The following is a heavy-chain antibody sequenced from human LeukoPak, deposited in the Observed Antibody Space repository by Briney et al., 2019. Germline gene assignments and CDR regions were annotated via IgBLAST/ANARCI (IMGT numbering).Heavy chain of an antibody. Sequence: SETLSLTCSVSGGSVSGYYWGWIRQPAGKGLEWIGRISTSGSTNYNPSLKSRVTISLDNSKNQFSLTLTSVTAADTAVYYCARGSPYYYGSGNWFDPWGQGTLVTVSS. V-gene: IGHV4-4*07. J-gene: IGHJ5*02. CDR1: GGSVSGYY. CDR3: ARGSPYYYGSGNWFDP. D-gene: IGHD3-10*01. CDR2: ISTSGST.